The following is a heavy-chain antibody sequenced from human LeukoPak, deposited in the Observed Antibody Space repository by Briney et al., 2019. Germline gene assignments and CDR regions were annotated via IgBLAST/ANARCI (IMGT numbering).Heavy chain of an antibody. CDR2: IYTSGST. CDR3: AREPGTFDYPYMDV. V-gene: IGHV4-4*07. CDR1: GGSISSYY. J-gene: IGHJ6*03. Sequence: KASETLSLTCTVSGGSISSYYWSWIRQPAGKGLEWIGRIYTSGSTNYNPSLKSRVTMSVDTSKNQFSLKLSSVTAADTAVYYCAREPGTFDYPYMDVWGKGTTVTISS. D-gene: IGHD3-16*01.